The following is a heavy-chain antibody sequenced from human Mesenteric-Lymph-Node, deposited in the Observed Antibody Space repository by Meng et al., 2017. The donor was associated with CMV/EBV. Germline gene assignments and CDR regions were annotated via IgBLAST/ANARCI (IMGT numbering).Heavy chain of an antibody. V-gene: IGHV3-53*01. D-gene: IGHD3-3*01. CDR2: IYSGGAT. CDR3: ARGNTFLTYYDFWSGYYTLYYFDY. Sequence: GESLKISCAASGFIVSSNYMAWVRQAPGKGLEWVSVIYSGGATYYGDSVKGRFTVSRDSSKNTMYLQMNSLRADDTAVYYCARGNTFLTYYDFWSGYYTLYYFDYWGQGTLVTVSS. CDR1: GFIVSSNY. J-gene: IGHJ4*02.